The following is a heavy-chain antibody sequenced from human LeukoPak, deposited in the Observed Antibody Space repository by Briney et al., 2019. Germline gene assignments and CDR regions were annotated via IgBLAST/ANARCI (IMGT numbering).Heavy chain of an antibody. CDR3: ARGRGDYSPSVEVDY. J-gene: IGHJ4*02. Sequence: PSETLSLTCAVYGGSFSGYYWSWIRQPPGKGLEWIGEINHSGGTNYNPSLKSRVTISVDTSKNQFSLKLSSVTAADTAVYYCARGRGDYSPSVEVDYWGQGTLVTVSS. CDR2: INHSGGT. CDR1: GGSFSGYY. D-gene: IGHD4-17*01. V-gene: IGHV4-34*01.